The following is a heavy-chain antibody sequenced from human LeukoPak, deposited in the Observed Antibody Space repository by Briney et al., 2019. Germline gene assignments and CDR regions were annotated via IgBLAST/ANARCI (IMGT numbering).Heavy chain of an antibody. V-gene: IGHV6-1*01. J-gene: IGHJ4*02. CDR2: TFYTSKWNN. D-gene: IGHD2-8*02. Sequence: RSQTLSLTCAISGDSVSSNSAASNWFRQSPSRGLEWLGRTFYTSKWNNDYAVSVKSRITINPDTSKNHFSLQLNSVTPEDTAVYYCARRRYFSYTGFFDYWGQGTLVTVSS. CDR3: ARRRYFSYTGFFDY. CDR1: GDSVSSNSAA.